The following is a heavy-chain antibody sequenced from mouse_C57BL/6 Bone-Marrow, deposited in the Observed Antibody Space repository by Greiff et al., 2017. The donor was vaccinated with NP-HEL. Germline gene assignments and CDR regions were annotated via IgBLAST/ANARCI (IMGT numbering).Heavy chain of an antibody. D-gene: IGHD3-1*01. V-gene: IGHV1-81*01. CDR3: ARGRHSSGYVDY. Sequence: QVQLQQSGAELARPGASVKLSCKASGYTFTSYGISWVKQRTGQGLEWIGEIYPRSGNTYYNEKFKGKATLTADKSSSTAYMELRSLTSEDSAVYFCARGRHSSGYVDYGGQGTTLTVSS. CDR1: GYTFTSYG. J-gene: IGHJ2*01. CDR2: IYPRSGNT.